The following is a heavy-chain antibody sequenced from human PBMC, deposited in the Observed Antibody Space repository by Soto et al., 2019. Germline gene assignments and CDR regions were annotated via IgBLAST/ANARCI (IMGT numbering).Heavy chain of an antibody. Sequence: EVQLVESGGGLVQPGGSLRLSCAASGFTFSSYDMHWVRQATGKGLEWVSYISSGGSTVYYADSVKGRFTISRDNTRNSLYLQMNSLRDEDTALYYCVRYCSTTLCNGVATRTFDYWGQGTLVTVSS. J-gene: IGHJ4*02. CDR3: VRYCSTTLCNGVATRTFDY. V-gene: IGHV3-48*03. CDR2: ISSGGSTV. CDR1: GFTFSSYD. D-gene: IGHD2-2*01.